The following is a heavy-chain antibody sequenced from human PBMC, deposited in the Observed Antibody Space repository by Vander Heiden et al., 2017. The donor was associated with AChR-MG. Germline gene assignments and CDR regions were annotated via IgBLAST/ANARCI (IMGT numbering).Heavy chain of an antibody. Sequence: QVQLVQSGSELKKPGASVKVSCKASGYTFTSYAMNWVRQAPGQGLEWMGWINTNTGNPTYAQGFTGRFVFSLDTSVSTAYLQSSSLKAEDTAVYYCARDIMAAPTTAGDAFDIWGQGTMVTVSS. V-gene: IGHV7-4-1*02. CDR2: INTNTGNP. CDR3: ARDIMAAPTTAGDAFDI. J-gene: IGHJ3*02. D-gene: IGHD1-26*01. CDR1: GYTFTSYA.